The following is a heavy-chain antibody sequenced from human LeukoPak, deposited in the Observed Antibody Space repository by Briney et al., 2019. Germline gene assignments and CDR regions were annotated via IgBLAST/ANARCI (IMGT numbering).Heavy chain of an antibody. J-gene: IGHJ3*02. CDR3: ARDLGTAHDAFDI. CDR1: GGSISSGSYY. Sequence: SETLSLTCTVSGGSISSGSYYWSWIRQPAGKGLEWIGRIYTSGSTNYNPSLKSRVTMSVGTSKNQFSLKLSSVTAADTAVYYCARDLGTAHDAFDIWGQGTMVTVSS. V-gene: IGHV4-61*02. D-gene: IGHD1-1*01. CDR2: IYTSGST.